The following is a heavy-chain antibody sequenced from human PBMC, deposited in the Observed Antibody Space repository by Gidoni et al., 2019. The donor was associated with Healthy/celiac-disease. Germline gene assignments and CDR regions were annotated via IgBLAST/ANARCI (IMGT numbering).Heavy chain of an antibody. CDR1: GGSFSGYY. J-gene: IGHJ5*02. CDR2: INHSGGP. CDR3: AQTGYCSSTSCSRFDP. Sequence: QVQLQQWGAGLLTPSENLSLTCAGYGGSFSGYYWSWIRQPPGKGLVWIGEINHSGGPNYNPSRMSRVTISVATSKNQFSLKLSSVTAADTAVYYCAQTGYCSSTSCSRFDPWGQGTLVTVSS. D-gene: IGHD2-2*01. V-gene: IGHV4-34*01.